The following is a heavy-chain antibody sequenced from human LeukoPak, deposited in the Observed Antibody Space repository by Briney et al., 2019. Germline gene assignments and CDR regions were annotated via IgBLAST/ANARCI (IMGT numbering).Heavy chain of an antibody. J-gene: IGHJ4*02. CDR1: GYTFTGYY. CDR3: ARGEYSYGRYFDY. V-gene: IGHV1-2*02. CDR2: INPNSGGT. Sequence: ASVRVSCKASGYTFTGYYMHWVRQAPGQGLEWMGWINPNSGGTNYAQKFQGRVTMTRDTSISTAYMELSRLRSDDTAVYYCARGEYSYGRYFDYWGQGTLVTVSS. D-gene: IGHD5-18*01.